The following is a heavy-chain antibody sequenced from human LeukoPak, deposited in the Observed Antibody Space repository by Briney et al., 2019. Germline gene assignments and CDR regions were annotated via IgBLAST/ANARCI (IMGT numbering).Heavy chain of an antibody. J-gene: IGHJ4*02. CDR2: ISYDGSNK. CDR1: GFTFSSYA. CDR3: ARVFRQQLVSVEDDY. D-gene: IGHD6-13*01. Sequence: PGGSLRLSCAASGFTFSSYAMHWVRQAPGKGLEWVAVISYDGSNKYYADSVKGRFTIYRDNSKNTLYLQMNSLRAEDTAVYYCARVFRQQLVSVEDDYWGQGTLVTVSS. V-gene: IGHV3-30*04.